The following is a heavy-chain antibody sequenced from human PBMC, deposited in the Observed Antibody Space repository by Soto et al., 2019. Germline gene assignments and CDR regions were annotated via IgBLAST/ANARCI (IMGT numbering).Heavy chain of an antibody. CDR3: AKSPRPMAAAKKYGMDA. D-gene: IGHD6-25*01. CDR1: GFTFRSYA. J-gene: IGHJ6*02. Sequence: GGSLRLSCAASGFTFRSYAMTWVRQAAGKGLEWVSSVTTDGVRTYFADSVKGRFTISRGNSKSTLYLQMNSLRAEDTAVYYCAKSPRPMAAAKKYGMDAWGQGTTVTVSS. CDR2: VTTDGVRT. V-gene: IGHV3-23*01.